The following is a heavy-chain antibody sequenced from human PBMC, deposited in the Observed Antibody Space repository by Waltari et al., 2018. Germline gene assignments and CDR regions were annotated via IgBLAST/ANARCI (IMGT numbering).Heavy chain of an antibody. CDR2: IHTNSGDT. J-gene: IGHJ4*02. V-gene: IGHV1-2*02. CDR1: GYTFTGYY. CDR3: ARGGSSSCDY. Sequence: QVQLVQSGAEVQKPGASVKVSCKASGYTFTGYYMHWVRQAPGQGLEWMGWIHTNSGDTNSAQKFQGRVTVTRDTSISTAYMELSRLTSDDTAVYYCARGGSSSCDYRGQGTLVTVSP. D-gene: IGHD1-26*01.